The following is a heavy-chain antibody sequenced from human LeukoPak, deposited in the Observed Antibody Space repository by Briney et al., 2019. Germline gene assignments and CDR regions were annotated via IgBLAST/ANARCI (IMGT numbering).Heavy chain of an antibody. V-gene: IGHV3-48*01. Sequence: GGSLRLSCAASGFTFSSYSMNWVRQAPGKGLEGVSYISSGSSNIYYADSVKGRFTISRDNAKNSLYLQMNSLRAEDTAVYYCAHLARGVEVAGDYLTWGQGTLVTASS. J-gene: IGHJ4*02. CDR2: ISSGSSNI. D-gene: IGHD6-19*01. CDR1: GFTFSSYS. CDR3: AHLARGVEVAGDYLT.